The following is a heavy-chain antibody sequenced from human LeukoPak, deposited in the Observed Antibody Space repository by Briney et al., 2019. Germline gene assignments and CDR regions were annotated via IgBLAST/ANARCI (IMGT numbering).Heavy chain of an antibody. Sequence: GGSLRLSCAASGFTFTNAWMSWVRQAPGKGLEWVGRFKTKTDGGTTDYAAPVKGRFTISRDASKNTLYLQMDSLKTGDTAMYYCTTDNWRGLDAFDIWGQGTMVTVSS. CDR1: GFTFTNAW. J-gene: IGHJ3*02. CDR2: FKTKTDGGTT. D-gene: IGHD3-3*01. CDR3: TTDNWRGLDAFDI. V-gene: IGHV3-15*01.